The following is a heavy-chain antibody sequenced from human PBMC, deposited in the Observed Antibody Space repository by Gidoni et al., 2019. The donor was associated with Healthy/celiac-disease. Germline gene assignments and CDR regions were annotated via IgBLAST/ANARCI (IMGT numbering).Heavy chain of an antibody. Sequence: EVQLVESGGGLVQPGRSLRLSCAASGFTFDDYAMHWVRQAPGKGLEWVSGISWNSGSIGYADSVKGRFTISRDNAKNSLYLQMNSLRAEDTALYYCAKGGRDGYNLPHDYWGQGTLVTVSS. CDR2: ISWNSGSI. V-gene: IGHV3-9*01. CDR3: AKGGRDGYNLPHDY. D-gene: IGHD5-12*01. J-gene: IGHJ4*02. CDR1: GFTFDDYA.